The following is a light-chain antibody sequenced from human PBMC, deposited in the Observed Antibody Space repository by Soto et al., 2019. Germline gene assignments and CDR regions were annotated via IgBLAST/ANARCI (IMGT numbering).Light chain of an antibody. CDR3: SPYTSSSTLENV. Sequence: QSVLTQPASVSGSPGQSITISCTGTSSDVGGYNYVSWYQQHPGKAPKLMIYDVSNRPSGVSNRFSGSKSGNTASLTISGLQAEDEADYYCSPYTSSSTLENVFGTGTKLTVL. CDR1: SSDVGGYNY. CDR2: DVS. J-gene: IGLJ1*01. V-gene: IGLV2-14*01.